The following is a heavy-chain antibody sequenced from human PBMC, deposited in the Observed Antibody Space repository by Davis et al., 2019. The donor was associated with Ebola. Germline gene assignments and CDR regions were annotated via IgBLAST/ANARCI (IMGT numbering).Heavy chain of an antibody. Sequence: MPSETLSLTCTVSGGSISPYYWSWIRQPPGKGLEWIGSIYYSGSTKYNLSLKGRVAISVDTSKNQFSLKLSSVTAADTAVYYCARSYGAAPFDYWGQGNLVTVSS. V-gene: IGHV4-59*08. J-gene: IGHJ4*02. CDR1: GGSISPYY. CDR2: IYYSGST. CDR3: ARSYGAAPFDY. D-gene: IGHD4/OR15-4a*01.